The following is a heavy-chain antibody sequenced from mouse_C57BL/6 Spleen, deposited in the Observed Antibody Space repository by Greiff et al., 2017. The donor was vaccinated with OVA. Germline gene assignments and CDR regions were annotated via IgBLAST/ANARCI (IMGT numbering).Heavy chain of an antibody. J-gene: IGHJ4*01. CDR1: GYTFTSYW. D-gene: IGHD1-1*01. CDR3: ARKGVYYGSSYGHAMDY. CDR2: IDPSDSYT. Sequence: QVQLQQPGAELVMPGASVKLSCKASGYTFTSYWMHWVKQRPGQGLEWIGEIDPSDSYTNYNQKFKGKSTLTVDKSSSTAYMQLSSLTSEDSAVYDCARKGVYYGSSYGHAMDYWGQGTSVTVSS. V-gene: IGHV1-69*01.